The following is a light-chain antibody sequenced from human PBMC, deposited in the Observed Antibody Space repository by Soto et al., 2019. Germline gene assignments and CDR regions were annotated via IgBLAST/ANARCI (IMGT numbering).Light chain of an antibody. Sequence: QSALTQPASVSGSPGQSITISCTGSVSDVGSFGPVSWYQQHPGQVPKLIIYEGNRRPSGVSSRFSGSKSGNTASLTISGLQAEDEADYYCCSYVGARTYVFGTGTKV. CDR1: VSDVGSFGP. CDR2: EGN. V-gene: IGLV2-23*01. J-gene: IGLJ1*01. CDR3: CSYVGARTYV.